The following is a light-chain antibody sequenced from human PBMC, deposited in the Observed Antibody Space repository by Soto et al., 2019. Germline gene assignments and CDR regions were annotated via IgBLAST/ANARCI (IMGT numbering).Light chain of an antibody. CDR1: QSVTSR. CDR2: GAS. Sequence: DIQMTQSPSTLSASVGDRVTITCRASQSVTSRLASYQQKQGKAPKLLIYGASNLETGVPSRCSGSGSGTEFTLTISSLQPDDVATYYCQQYNSYSLTFGGGTTVEIK. J-gene: IGKJ4*01. V-gene: IGKV1-5*01. CDR3: QQYNSYSLT.